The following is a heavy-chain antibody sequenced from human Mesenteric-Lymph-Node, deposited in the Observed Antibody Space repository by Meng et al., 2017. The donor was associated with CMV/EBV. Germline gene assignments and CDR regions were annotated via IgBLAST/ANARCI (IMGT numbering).Heavy chain of an antibody. D-gene: IGHD5-12*01. V-gene: IGHV3-21*01. CDR2: ISSSSSYI. J-gene: IGHJ6*02. CDR1: GFTFSSYS. Sequence: GGSLRLSCAASGFTFSSYSMNWVRQAPGKGLEWVSSISSSSSYIYYADSVKGRFTISRDNAKNSLYLQMNSLRAEDTAVYYCARDRTIGGYSLYYYYYYGMDVWGQGTTVTVSS. CDR3: ARDRTIGGYSLYYYYYYGMDV.